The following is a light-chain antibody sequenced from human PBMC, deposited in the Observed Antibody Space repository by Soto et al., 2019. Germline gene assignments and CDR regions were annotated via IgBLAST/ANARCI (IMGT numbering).Light chain of an antibody. Sequence: IVMTQSPVTLSVSPGERVTLSCRASQSIERSLAWYQQRPGQAPRLLIYGAYKRATGIPARFSGSGFGTEFTLTISGLQSEDFGVYFCQQYRSWRTFGQGTNVECK. CDR1: QSIERS. CDR3: QQYRSWRT. CDR2: GAY. V-gene: IGKV3-15*01. J-gene: IGKJ1*01.